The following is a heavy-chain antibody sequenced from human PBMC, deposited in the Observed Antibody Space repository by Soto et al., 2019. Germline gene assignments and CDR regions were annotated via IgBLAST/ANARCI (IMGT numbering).Heavy chain of an antibody. Sequence: PGESLKISCKTSGYSFISYWVAWVRQLPGKGLEWMGTFYPGDSTSAYSPSFQGHVTISADKSISTAYLQWSSLKASDTAMYYCARQIYDSDTGPNFQYYFDSWGQGTPVTVSS. CDR3: ARQIYDSDTGPNFQYYFDS. CDR1: GYSFISYW. V-gene: IGHV5-51*01. CDR2: FYPGDSTS. J-gene: IGHJ4*02. D-gene: IGHD3-22*01.